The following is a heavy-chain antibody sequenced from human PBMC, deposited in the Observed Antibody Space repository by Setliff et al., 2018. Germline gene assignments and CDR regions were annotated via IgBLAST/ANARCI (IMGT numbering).Heavy chain of an antibody. CDR1: GFTFSSYS. V-gene: IGHV3-21*01. CDR2: ISSSSSYI. Sequence: PGGSLRLSCAASGFTFSSYSMNWVRQAPGKGLEWVSSISSSSSYIYYVDSVKGRFTISRDNAKNSLYLQMNSLRAEDTAVYYCARVIYFYYMDVWGKGTTVTVSS. J-gene: IGHJ6*03. CDR3: ARVIYFYYMDV.